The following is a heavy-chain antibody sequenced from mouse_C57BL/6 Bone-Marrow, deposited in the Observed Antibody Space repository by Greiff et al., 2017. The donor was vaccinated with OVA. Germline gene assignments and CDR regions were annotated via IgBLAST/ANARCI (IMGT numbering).Heavy chain of an antibody. D-gene: IGHD1-3*01. J-gene: IGHJ4*01. Sequence: EVHLVESGGDLVKPGGSLKLSCAASGFTFSSYGMSWVRQTPDKRLEWVATISSGGSYTYYPDSVKGRFPISRDNAKNTLYLQKSGLKSEYTAIYYCARRKYTEAMDYWGQGTSVTVSS. CDR3: ARRKYTEAMDY. V-gene: IGHV5-6*01. CDR1: GFTFSSYG. CDR2: ISSGGSYT.